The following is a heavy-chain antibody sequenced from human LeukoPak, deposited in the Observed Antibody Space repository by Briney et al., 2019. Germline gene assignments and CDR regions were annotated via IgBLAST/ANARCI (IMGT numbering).Heavy chain of an antibody. V-gene: IGHV3-21*04. CDR1: GFTFSSYS. CDR3: AKVEGASKASVY. CDR2: ITSSSSYI. J-gene: IGHJ4*02. Sequence: GGSLRLSCAASGFTFSSYSMKWVRQAPGKGLEWVSSITSSSSYIYYADSVKGRFTISRDNSKNTLYLQMYSLRAEDTAVYYCAKVEGASKASVYWGQGALVTVSS. D-gene: IGHD1-1*01.